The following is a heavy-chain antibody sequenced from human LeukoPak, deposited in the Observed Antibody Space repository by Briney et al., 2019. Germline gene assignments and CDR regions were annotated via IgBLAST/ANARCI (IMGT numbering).Heavy chain of an antibody. J-gene: IGHJ4*02. Sequence: ASVKVSCKASGYTFTGYYMHWVRQAPGQGLEWMGWINPNSGGTNYAQKFQGRVTMTRDTSISTAYMELSRLRSDDTAVYYCARAIQYYDILTGYLYYFDYWGQGTLVTVSS. D-gene: IGHD3-9*01. V-gene: IGHV1-2*02. CDR2: INPNSGGT. CDR1: GYTFTGYY. CDR3: ARAIQYYDILTGYLYYFDY.